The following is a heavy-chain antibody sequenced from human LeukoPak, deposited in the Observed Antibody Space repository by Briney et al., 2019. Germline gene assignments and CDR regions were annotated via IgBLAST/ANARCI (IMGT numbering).Heavy chain of an antibody. CDR1: GESFRAYY. J-gene: IGHJ4*02. V-gene: IGHV4-34*01. CDR2: ISHSGST. CDR3: ARARSIAAAGTYDY. D-gene: IGHD6-13*01. Sequence: SETLSLTCAVYGESFRAYYWTWLRQPPGKGLEWIGEISHSGSTNYNPSLKSRVTISVDTSKNQFSLRLSSVTAADTAVYYCARARSIAAAGTYDYWGQGTLVTVSS.